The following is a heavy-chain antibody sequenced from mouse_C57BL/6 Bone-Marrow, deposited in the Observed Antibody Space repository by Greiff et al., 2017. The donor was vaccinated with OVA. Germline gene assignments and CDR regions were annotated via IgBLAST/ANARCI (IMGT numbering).Heavy chain of an antibody. CDR3: ARIYYGLAY. V-gene: IGHV5-9*01. CDR2: ISGGGGNT. D-gene: IGHD1-1*01. CDR1: GFTFSSYT. Sequence: EVQLVESGGGLVKPGGSLKLSCAASGFTFSSYTMSWVRQTPEKRLEWVATISGGGGNTYYPDSVKGRFTISRDNATNTLYLQMSSLRSEDTALYYCARIYYGLAYWGQGTLVTVSA. J-gene: IGHJ3*01.